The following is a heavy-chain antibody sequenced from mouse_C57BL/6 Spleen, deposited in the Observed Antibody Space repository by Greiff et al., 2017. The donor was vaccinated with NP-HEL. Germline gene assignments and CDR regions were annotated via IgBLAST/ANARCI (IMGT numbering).Heavy chain of an antibody. Sequence: EVQLQQSGPELVKPGASVKISCKASGYTFTDYYMNWVKQSPGKSLEWIGDINPNNGGTSYNQKFKGKATLTVDKSSSTAYMELRSLTSEDSAVYYCARRSLYYYETDAMDYWGQGTSVTVSS. D-gene: IGHD1-1*01. J-gene: IGHJ4*01. V-gene: IGHV1-26*01. CDR3: ARRSLYYYETDAMDY. CDR2: INPNNGGT. CDR1: GYTFTDYY.